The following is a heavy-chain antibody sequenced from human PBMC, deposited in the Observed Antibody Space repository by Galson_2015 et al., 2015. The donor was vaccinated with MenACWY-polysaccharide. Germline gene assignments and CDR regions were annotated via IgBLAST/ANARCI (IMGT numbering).Heavy chain of an antibody. J-gene: IGHJ4*02. V-gene: IGHV3-48*01. CDR2: ITTSGSTR. D-gene: IGHD2-21*01. CDR1: GFTFSSYS. CDR3: AKSGGDGVTVFATVPTAPES. Sequence: SLRLSCAGSGFTFSSYSIIWVRQAPGKGLEWVSYITTSGSTRYYADSVKGRFTVSRDNSRNTLYLQMNSLRADDTALYYCAKSGGDGVTVFATVPTAPESWGQGTLVTVSS.